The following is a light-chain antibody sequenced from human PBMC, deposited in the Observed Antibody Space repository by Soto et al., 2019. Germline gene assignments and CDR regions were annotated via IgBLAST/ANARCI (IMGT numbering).Light chain of an antibody. Sequence: DIQMTQSPSTLSASVGDRITSTCRASQSISSWLAWYQQKPGKAPKLLIYKASSLESGVPSRFSGSGSGTEFTLTISGLQPDDFATYYCQQYNSYTTFGQGTKLEMK. V-gene: IGKV1-5*03. CDR2: KAS. CDR1: QSISSW. CDR3: QQYNSYTT. J-gene: IGKJ2*01.